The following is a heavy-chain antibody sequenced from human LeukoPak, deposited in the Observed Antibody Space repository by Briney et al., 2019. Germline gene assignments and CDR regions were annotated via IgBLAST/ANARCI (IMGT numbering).Heavy chain of an antibody. Sequence: GGSLRLSCAASGFTFDDYGMSWVRQAPGKGLEWVSGINWNGGSTGYADSVKGRFTISRDNAKSSLYLQMNSLRAEDTALYYCARDNTYYYDSSGYFDALDIWGQGTMVTVSS. D-gene: IGHD3-22*01. CDR2: INWNGGST. CDR1: GFTFDDYG. CDR3: ARDNTYYYDSSGYFDALDI. J-gene: IGHJ3*02. V-gene: IGHV3-20*04.